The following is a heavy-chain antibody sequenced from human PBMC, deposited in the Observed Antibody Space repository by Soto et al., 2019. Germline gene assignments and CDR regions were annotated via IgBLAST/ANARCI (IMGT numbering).Heavy chain of an antibody. CDR1: SGSITSSNY. Sequence: QVQLQESGPGLVKPSGTLSLTCGVSSGSITSSNYWSWVRQPPGKGLEWIGEIYHSGRTHYNPSLKIRVTISVDKSMNQFSLRLTSVTAADTAVYYCARDRSSGGAYSRRWIDPWGQGLLVTVSS. V-gene: IGHV4-4*02. CDR2: IYHSGRT. CDR3: ARDRSSGGAYSRRWIDP. D-gene: IGHD5-12*01. J-gene: IGHJ5*02.